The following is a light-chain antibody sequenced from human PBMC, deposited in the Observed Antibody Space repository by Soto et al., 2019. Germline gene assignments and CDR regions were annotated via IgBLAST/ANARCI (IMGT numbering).Light chain of an antibody. Sequence: DIQMTQSPSSLSASVGDIVTITCRASQSISSYLHWYQQKPGKAPTLLIYAASSFQSGVPSRFSGSASGTDFTLTISSLQPEAFATYYCQQSYSTPTWTFGQGTQGEIK. J-gene: IGKJ1*01. V-gene: IGKV1-39*01. CDR2: AAS. CDR3: QQSYSTPTWT. CDR1: QSISSY.